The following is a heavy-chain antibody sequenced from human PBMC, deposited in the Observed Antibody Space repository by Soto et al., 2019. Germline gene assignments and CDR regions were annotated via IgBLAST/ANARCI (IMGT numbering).Heavy chain of an antibody. V-gene: IGHV3-30-3*01. D-gene: IGHD6-19*01. CDR1: GFTFSTYA. J-gene: IGHJ4*02. CDR2: ISYDGSKK. CDR3: ARDRFGVAVAGHFDY. Sequence: QVQLVESGGGVVQPGRSLRLSCAASGFTFSTYAMHWVRQAPGKGLDWVAVISYDGSKKYYADSVKGRFTISRDNSKNTLYLHMNSLRADETAVYYCARDRFGVAVAGHFDYWGQGTLVTVSS.